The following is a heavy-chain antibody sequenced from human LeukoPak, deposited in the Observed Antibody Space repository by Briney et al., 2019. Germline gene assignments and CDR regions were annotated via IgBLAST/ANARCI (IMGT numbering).Heavy chain of an antibody. V-gene: IGHV4-61*05. CDR2: IYYSGST. J-gene: IGHJ4*02. CDR1: GGSISSSTYY. D-gene: IGHD2-21*01. CDR3: ASGGLWWSRFDY. Sequence: PSETLSLTCTVSGGSISSSTYYWGWIRQPPGKGLEWTGYIYYSGSTNYNPSLKSRVTISVDTSKNQFSLKLSSVTAADTAVYYCASGGLWWSRFDYWGQGTLVTVSS.